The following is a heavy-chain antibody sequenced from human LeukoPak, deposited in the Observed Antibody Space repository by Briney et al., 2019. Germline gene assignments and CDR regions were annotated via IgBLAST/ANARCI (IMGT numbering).Heavy chain of an antibody. CDR1: GYTFTGYY. CDR3: ARDYYYDSSGEDGD. Sequence: ASVKVSCKASGYTFTGYYMHWVRQARGQGLEWMGWINPNSGGTNYAQKFQGRVTMTRDTSISTAYMELNKLRSDDTAVYYCARDYYYDSSGEDGDWGQGTLVTVSS. CDR2: INPNSGGT. V-gene: IGHV1-2*02. D-gene: IGHD3-22*01. J-gene: IGHJ4*02.